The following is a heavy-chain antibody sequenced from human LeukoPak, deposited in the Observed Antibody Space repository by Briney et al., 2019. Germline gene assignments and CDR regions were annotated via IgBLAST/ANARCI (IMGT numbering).Heavy chain of an antibody. CDR1: AYTFTVYY. V-gene: IGHV1-2*02. J-gene: IGHJ4*02. CDR3: ARDQGATPPRN. CDR2: INPNSGGT. D-gene: IGHD1-26*01. Sequence: ASVKVSCKASAYTFTVYYMHWVRQAPGQGLEWMGWINPNSGGTNYAQKFQGRVTMTRDTSISTAYMELSRLRSDDTAVYYCARDQGATPPRNWGQGTLVTVSS.